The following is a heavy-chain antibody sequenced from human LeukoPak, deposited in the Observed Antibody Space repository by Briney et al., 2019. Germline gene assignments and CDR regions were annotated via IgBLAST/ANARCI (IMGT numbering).Heavy chain of an antibody. CDR3: ARGYYDILTGYSEFDY. J-gene: IGHJ4*02. D-gene: IGHD3-9*01. CDR2: IYSSGST. Sequence: PSETLSLTCTVSGGSISSYYWSWIRQPPGKGLEWIGYIYSSGSTNYNPSLKSRVTISVDTSKNQFSLKLSSVTAADTAVYYCARGYYDILTGYSEFDYWGQGTLVTVSS. V-gene: IGHV4-59*08. CDR1: GGSISSYY.